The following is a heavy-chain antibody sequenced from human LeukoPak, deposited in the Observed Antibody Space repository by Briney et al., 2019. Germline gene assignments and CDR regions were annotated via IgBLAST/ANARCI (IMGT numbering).Heavy chain of an antibody. J-gene: IGHJ4*02. CDR1: GFTVSSNY. CDR3: AREDGSSSYFDY. CDR2: IYAGGNT. V-gene: IGHV3-66*01. D-gene: IGHD6-13*01. Sequence: PGGSLRLSCAVSGFTVSSNYMSWVRQAPGKGLEWVSIIYAGGNTYFTEAVKGRFIISRDNSKNTVYLQMNSLRAEDTAVYYCAREDGSSSYFDYWGQGALVTVSS.